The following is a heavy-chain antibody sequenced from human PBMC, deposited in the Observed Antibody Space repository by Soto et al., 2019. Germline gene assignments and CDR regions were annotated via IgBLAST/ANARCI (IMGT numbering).Heavy chain of an antibody. CDR2: ISSSGSTI. Sequence: PGGSLRLSCAASGFTFSDYYMSWIRQAPGKGLEWVSYISSSGSTIYYADSVKGRFTISRDNAKNSLYLQMNSLRAEDTAVYYCVRDFFEYYYDSSGYSWFDPWGQGTLVTVSS. CDR1: GFTFSDYY. J-gene: IGHJ5*02. V-gene: IGHV3-11*01. CDR3: VRDFFEYYYDSSGYSWFDP. D-gene: IGHD3-22*01.